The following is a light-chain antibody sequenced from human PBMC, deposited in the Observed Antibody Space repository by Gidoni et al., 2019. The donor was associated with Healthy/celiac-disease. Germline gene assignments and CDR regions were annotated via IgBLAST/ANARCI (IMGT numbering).Light chain of an antibody. CDR1: QGISSY. CDR2: AAS. Sequence: DIHLTQSPSFLSASVGDRVTITCRASQGISSYLAWYQQKPGKAPKLLIYAASTLQSGVPSRFSGSGSGTEFTLTISSLQPEDFATYYCQQLNSYPITFGQXTRLEIK. CDR3: QQLNSYPIT. J-gene: IGKJ5*01. V-gene: IGKV1-9*01.